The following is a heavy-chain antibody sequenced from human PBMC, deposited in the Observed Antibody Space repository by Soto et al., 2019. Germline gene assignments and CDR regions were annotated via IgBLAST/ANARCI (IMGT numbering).Heavy chain of an antibody. V-gene: IGHV4-59*08. CDR3: ARSDYINYYYYMDV. Sequence: WETLSLTWSVFCGSLCCLYHGLVRQPRGKGLGWIGYIYYSGSTNYNPSLKGRVTISVDTSKNQFSLKLSSVTAADTAVYYCARSDYINYYYYMDVWGKGTTLTVSS. CDR2: IYYSGST. D-gene: IGHD4-4*01. CDR1: CGSLCCLY. J-gene: IGHJ6*03.